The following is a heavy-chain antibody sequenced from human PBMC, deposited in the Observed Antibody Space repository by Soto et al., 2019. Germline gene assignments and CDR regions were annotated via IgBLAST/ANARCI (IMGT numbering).Heavy chain of an antibody. V-gene: IGHV3-33*01. J-gene: IGHJ6*02. CDR3: ARRQISPPKLGAAAARGGMNV. Sequence: QVQLVESGGGVVQPGRSLRLACAASGFTFNNYGMHWVRQAPGKGLEWVAVIWNDGNGYYYANSVKGRFTISRDNSKNTLYLQMSSLRAEDTAVYYCARRQISPPKLGAAAARGGMNVWGQGTTVTVSS. D-gene: IGHD6-13*01. CDR1: GFTFNNYG. CDR2: IWNDGNGY.